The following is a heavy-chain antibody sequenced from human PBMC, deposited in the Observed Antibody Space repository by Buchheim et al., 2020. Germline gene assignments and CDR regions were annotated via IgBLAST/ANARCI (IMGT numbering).Heavy chain of an antibody. J-gene: IGHJ4*02. CDR1: GFTFSNYG. CDR2: ISYDGSNK. V-gene: IGHV3-30*18. CDR3: AKDLDYYDSSGYYQLDY. Sequence: QVQLVESGGGVVQPGRSLRLSCAASGFTFSNYGMHWVRQAPGKGLEWVAVISYDGSNKYYADYVKGRFTISRDNSKNTLYLQMNSLRAEDTAVYYCAKDLDYYDSSGYYQLDYWGQGTL. D-gene: IGHD3-22*01.